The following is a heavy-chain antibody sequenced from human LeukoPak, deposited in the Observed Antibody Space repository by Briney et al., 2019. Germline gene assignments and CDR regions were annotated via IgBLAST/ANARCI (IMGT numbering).Heavy chain of an antibody. D-gene: IGHD3-10*01. V-gene: IGHV3-23*01. CDR3: AKEKEWFGEFPHESVLMVY. Sequence: GGSLRLSRVHSRFTLCSSAMRGVRPAPGRGVEWVSPISGSGGSTYYADSVKGRFTISRDNSKNTLYLQMNSLRAEDTAVYYCAKEKEWFGEFPHESVLMVYWGQGTLVTVSS. CDR1: RFTLCSSA. J-gene: IGHJ4*02. CDR2: ISGSGGST.